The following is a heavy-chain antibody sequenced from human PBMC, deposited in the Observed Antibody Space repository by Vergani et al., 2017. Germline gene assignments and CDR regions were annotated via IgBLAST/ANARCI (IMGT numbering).Heavy chain of an antibody. CDR3: ARDLSRYYDDVWGSPADV. V-gene: IGHV3-30-3*01. J-gene: IGHJ6*03. Sequence: QVQLVESGGGVVQPGRSLRLSCAASGFTFSSYAMHWVRQAPGKGLEWVAVISYDGSNKYYADSVKGRFTISRDNSKNTLYLQMNSLRAEDTAVYYCARDLSRYYDDVWGSPADVWGKGP. D-gene: IGHD3-16*01. CDR1: GFTFSSYA. CDR2: ISYDGSNK.